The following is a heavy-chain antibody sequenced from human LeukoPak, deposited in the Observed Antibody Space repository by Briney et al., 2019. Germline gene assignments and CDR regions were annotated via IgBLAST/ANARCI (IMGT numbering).Heavy chain of an antibody. V-gene: IGHV1-8*01. J-gene: IGHJ5*02. CDR3: ASQGYSSSGTNGGQNWFDP. CDR1: GYTFTSYD. CDR2: MNPNSGNT. D-gene: IGHD6-13*01. Sequence: ASVKVSCKASGYTFTSYDINWVRQATGQGLEWMGWMNPNSGNTGYAQKFQGRVTMTRNTSISTAYMELSSLRSEYTAVYYCASQGYSSSGTNGGQNWFDPWGQGTLVTVSS.